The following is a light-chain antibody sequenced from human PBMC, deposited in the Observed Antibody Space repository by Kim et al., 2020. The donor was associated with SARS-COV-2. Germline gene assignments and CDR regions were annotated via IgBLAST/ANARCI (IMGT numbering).Light chain of an antibody. CDR2: EVS. J-gene: IGLJ1*01. CDR1: SRDVGGYNY. V-gene: IGLV2-14*01. Sequence: QSNTVSCTGTSRDVGGYNYVSWYQQHPGKAPKLMIYEVSNRPSGVSNRFSGSKSGNTASLTISGLQAEDEADYYCSSYTRSSTNYVFGTGTKVTVL. CDR3: SSYTRSSTNYV.